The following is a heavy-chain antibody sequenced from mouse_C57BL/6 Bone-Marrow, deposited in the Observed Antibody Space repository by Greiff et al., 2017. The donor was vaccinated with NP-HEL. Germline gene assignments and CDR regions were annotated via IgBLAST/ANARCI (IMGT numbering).Heavy chain of an antibody. CDR1: GYTFTDYY. Sequence: EVQLQQSGPELVKPGASVKISCKASGYTFTDYYMNWVKQSHGKSLEWIGDINPNNGGTSYNQKFKGKATLTVDKSSSTAYMELRSLTSEDSAVYYCAISYYSNYGNDDWGQGTTLTVSS. J-gene: IGHJ2*01. CDR3: AISYYSNYGNDD. CDR2: INPNNGGT. D-gene: IGHD2-5*01. V-gene: IGHV1-26*01.